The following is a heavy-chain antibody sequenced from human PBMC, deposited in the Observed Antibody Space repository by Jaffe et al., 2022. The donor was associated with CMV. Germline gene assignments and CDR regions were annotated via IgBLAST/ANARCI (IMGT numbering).Heavy chain of an antibody. J-gene: IGHJ4*02. V-gene: IGHV1-2*02. CDR2: INPNSGGT. CDR1: GYTFTGYY. Sequence: QVQLVQSGAEVKKPGASVKVSCKASGYTFTGYYMHWVRQAPGQGLEWMGWINPNSGGTNYAQKFQGRVTMTRDTSISTAYMELSRLRSDDTAVYYCASEPHYYDSSGYYFDHDYWGQGTLVTVSS. D-gene: IGHD3-22*01. CDR3: ASEPHYYDSSGYYFDHDY.